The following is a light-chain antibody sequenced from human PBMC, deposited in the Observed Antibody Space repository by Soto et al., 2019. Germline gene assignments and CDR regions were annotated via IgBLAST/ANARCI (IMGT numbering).Light chain of an antibody. V-gene: IGKV4-1*01. CDR3: QPYYSTPWS. CDR1: QSGLYRADNKNY. J-gene: IGKJ1*01. CDR2: WAS. Sequence: DIVMTQSPDSLAVSLGERATINCKSSQSGLYRADNKNYLAWYQQKPGQPPKLLIYWASTRESGVPDRFSGSGSGTDFTLTISGLQAEDVAVYYCQPYYSTPWSFGQGTKVEFK.